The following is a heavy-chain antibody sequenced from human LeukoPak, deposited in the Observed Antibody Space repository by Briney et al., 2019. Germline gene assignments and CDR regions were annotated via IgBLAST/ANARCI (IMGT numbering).Heavy chain of an antibody. CDR2: ISGSGGRT. CDR1: GFTFSDYY. D-gene: IGHD1-26*01. Sequence: QSGGSLRLSCAASGFTFSDYYMGWIRQAPGKGLEWVSAISGSGGRTYYADSVKGRFTISRDNSMDTLYLQMNSLRADDTAVYYCAKGARWELPLDYWGQGTLVTVSS. J-gene: IGHJ4*02. CDR3: AKGARWELPLDY. V-gene: IGHV3-23*01.